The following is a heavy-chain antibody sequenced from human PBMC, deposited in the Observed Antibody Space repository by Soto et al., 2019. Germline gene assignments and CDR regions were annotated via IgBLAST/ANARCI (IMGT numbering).Heavy chain of an antibody. CDR2: ISYDGSNK. D-gene: IGHD6-6*01. J-gene: IGHJ4*02. Sequence: GGPLRLSCAASGFTFSSYGMHWVRQAPGKGLEWVAVISYDGSNKYYADSVKGRFTISRDNSKNTLYLQMNSPRAEDTAVYYCAKARSGSSPDYWGQGTLVTVSS. CDR3: AKARSGSSPDY. CDR1: GFTFSSYG. V-gene: IGHV3-30*18.